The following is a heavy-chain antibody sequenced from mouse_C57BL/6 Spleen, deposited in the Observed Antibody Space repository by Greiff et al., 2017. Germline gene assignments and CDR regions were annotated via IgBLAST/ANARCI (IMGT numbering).Heavy chain of an antibody. CDR2: IDPSDSYT. CDR3: ARLAFDY. CDR1: GYTFTSYW. Sequence: VQLQQSGAELVMPGASVKLSCKASGYTFTSYWMHWVKQRPGQGLEWIGEIDPSDSYTNYNQKFKGKSTLTVDKSSSTAYMQLSSLTSEDSAVYYCARLAFDYWGQGTTLTVSS. V-gene: IGHV1-69*01. J-gene: IGHJ2*01.